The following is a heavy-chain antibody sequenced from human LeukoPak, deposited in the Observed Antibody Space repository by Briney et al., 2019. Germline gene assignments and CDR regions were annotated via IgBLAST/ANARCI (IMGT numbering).Heavy chain of an antibody. J-gene: IGHJ6*03. CDR3: ARAPVSYGSGSYYNSEDYYYYMDF. V-gene: IGHV4-34*01. Sequence: SETLSLTCAVYGGSFSGYYWSWIRHPPGKGLEWIGEINHSGSTNYHPSIKSRVTISVDTSKNQFSLKLRSVTAADTAVYYCARAPVSYGSGSYYNSEDYYYYMDFWGKGTTVTVSS. CDR2: INHSGST. D-gene: IGHD3-10*01. CDR1: GGSFSGYY.